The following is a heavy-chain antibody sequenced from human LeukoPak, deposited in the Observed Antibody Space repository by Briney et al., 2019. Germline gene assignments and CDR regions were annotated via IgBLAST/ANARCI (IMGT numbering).Heavy chain of an antibody. V-gene: IGHV1-18*01. J-gene: IGHJ5*02. D-gene: IGHD6-13*01. CDR1: GYTFTRYG. CDR2: ISAYNGNT. Sequence: VASVKVSCKASGYTFTRYGISWVRQAPGQGLEWMGWISAYNGNTNYAQKLQGRVTMTTDTSTSTAYMELRSLRSDDTAVYYCARQLKSGYSSFWFDPWGQGTLVTVSS. CDR3: ARQLKSGYSSFWFDP.